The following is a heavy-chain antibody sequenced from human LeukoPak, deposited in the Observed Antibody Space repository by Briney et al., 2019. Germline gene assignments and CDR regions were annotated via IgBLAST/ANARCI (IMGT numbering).Heavy chain of an antibody. D-gene: IGHD3-22*01. CDR2: IKQGGSET. Sequence: GGSLRLSCAASGFTFSSYWMSWVRQTPGKGLEGVAFIKQGGSETYYVDSVKGRFTISRDDAKNSLYLQMNSLRAEDTAVYYCARDSYDGPGDIWGQGTMVTVSS. J-gene: IGHJ3*02. CDR3: ARDSYDGPGDI. V-gene: IGHV3-7*01. CDR1: GFTFSSYW.